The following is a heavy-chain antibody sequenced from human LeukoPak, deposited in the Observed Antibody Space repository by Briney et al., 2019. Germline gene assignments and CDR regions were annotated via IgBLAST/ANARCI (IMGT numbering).Heavy chain of an antibody. V-gene: IGHV3-49*03. CDR2: IRSKAYGGTT. Sequence: GGSLRLSCTASGFTFGDYAMSWFRQAPGKGLEWVGFIRSKAYGGTTEYAASVKGRFTISRDDSKSIAYLQMNSLKTEDTAVYYCTRLAAAIRRWGFDYWGQGTLVTVSS. J-gene: IGHJ4*02. CDR3: TRLAAAIRRWGFDY. CDR1: GFTFGDYA. D-gene: IGHD2-2*02.